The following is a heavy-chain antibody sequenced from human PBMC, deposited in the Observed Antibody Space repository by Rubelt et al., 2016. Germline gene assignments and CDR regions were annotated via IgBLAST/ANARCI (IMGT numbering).Heavy chain of an antibody. J-gene: IGHJ4*02. D-gene: IGHD6-13*01. Sequence: QVQLQESGPGLVKPSQTLSLTCAVYGGSFSGYYWSWIRQPPGKGLEWIGEINHSGSTNYKPSLKSRVTRSVETSKNQLSLKLSSVTAADTAVYYCADLGYSSSRFHFDYWGQGTLVTVSS. CDR1: GGSFSGYY. CDR2: INHSGST. CDR3: ADLGYSSSRFHFDY. V-gene: IGHV4-34*09.